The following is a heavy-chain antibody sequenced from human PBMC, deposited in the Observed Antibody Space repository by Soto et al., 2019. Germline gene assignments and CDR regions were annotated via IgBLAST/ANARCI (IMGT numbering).Heavy chain of an antibody. Sequence: GGSLRLSCAASGFNFGVFGMHWVRQAPGKGLEWLSVLSYEGSEEYYADSVRGRFTIPRDNSKNTLFLQMDSLRVDDTGVYYCALTRRSSLLEVAGPGFEYWGQGTLVTVSS. J-gene: IGHJ4*02. V-gene: IGHV3-30*03. D-gene: IGHD6-19*01. CDR3: ALTRRSSLLEVAGPGFEY. CDR2: LSYEGSEE. CDR1: GFNFGVFG.